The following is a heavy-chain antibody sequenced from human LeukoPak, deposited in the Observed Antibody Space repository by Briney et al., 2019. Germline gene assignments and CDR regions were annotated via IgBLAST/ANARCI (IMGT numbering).Heavy chain of an antibody. J-gene: IGHJ4*02. V-gene: IGHV4-4*07. Sequence: PSETLSLTCTVSGGSISSYYWSWIRQPAGKGLEWIGRIYTSGSTNYNPSLKSRVTISVDTSKNQFSLKLSSVTAADTAVYYCARSRYDSSGYYYSTFDYWGQGTLVTVSS. CDR3: ARSRYDSSGYYYSTFDY. CDR1: GGSISSYY. CDR2: IYTSGST. D-gene: IGHD3-22*01.